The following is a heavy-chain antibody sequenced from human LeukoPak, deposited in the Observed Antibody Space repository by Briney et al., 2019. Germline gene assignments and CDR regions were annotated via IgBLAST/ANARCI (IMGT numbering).Heavy chain of an antibody. D-gene: IGHD3-22*01. Sequence: GGSLRLSCAASGFTFDDYAMHWVRQAPGKGLEWVSGISWNSGSIGYADSVEGRFTISRDNAKNSLYLQMNSLRAEDMALYYCAKGGDYYDSSGGFDYWGQGTLVTVSS. CDR3: AKGGDYYDSSGGFDY. CDR2: ISWNSGSI. J-gene: IGHJ4*02. CDR1: GFTFDDYA. V-gene: IGHV3-9*03.